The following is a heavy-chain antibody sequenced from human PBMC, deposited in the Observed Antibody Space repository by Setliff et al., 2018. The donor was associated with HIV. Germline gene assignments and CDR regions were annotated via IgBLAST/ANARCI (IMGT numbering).Heavy chain of an antibody. Sequence: SETLSLTCTVSGGSISSYYWSWIRQPPGKGLEWIGYIYYTGTTYYNPSLQSRVTLSVDTSKNQFSLKLSSVTAADTAFYYCAKPYYDISGYYFYYFDYWGQGTLVTVSS. CDR2: IYYTGTT. D-gene: IGHD3-22*01. CDR3: AKPYYDISGYYFYYFDY. CDR1: GGSISSYY. J-gene: IGHJ4*02. V-gene: IGHV4-59*04.